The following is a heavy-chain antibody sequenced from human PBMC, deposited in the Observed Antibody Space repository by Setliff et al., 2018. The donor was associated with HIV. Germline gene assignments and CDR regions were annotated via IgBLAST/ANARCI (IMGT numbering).Heavy chain of an antibody. CDR2: IYYTGST. J-gene: IGHJ6*02. CDR3: ARQYNRQYGMDV. CDR1: GGSITSGDYH. Sequence: PSETLSLTCTVSGGSITSGDYHWSWIRQPPGKGLEWIGYIYYTGSTYYNPSLKSRVTISVDTSKNQFSLKLSSVTAADTAVYYCARQYNRQYGMDVWGQGTTVTVSS. V-gene: IGHV4-30-4*08. D-gene: IGHD1-20*01.